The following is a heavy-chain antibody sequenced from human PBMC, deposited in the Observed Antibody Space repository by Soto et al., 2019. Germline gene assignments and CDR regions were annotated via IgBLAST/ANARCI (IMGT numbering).Heavy chain of an antibody. CDR2: IKTDGSEK. V-gene: IGHV3-7*01. Sequence: EGQLVESGGGWVQPGGSLRLSCAASGFTYGSYWMSWVRQAPGKGLEWVANIKTDGSEKYFVESVRGRFSISRDNAKKSLFLQMDGLRGEDTAVYYCAREIRGTGWYYDLWGRGTLVTVS. J-gene: IGHJ2*01. CDR3: AREIRGTGWYYDL. CDR1: GFTYGSYW. D-gene: IGHD3-16*01.